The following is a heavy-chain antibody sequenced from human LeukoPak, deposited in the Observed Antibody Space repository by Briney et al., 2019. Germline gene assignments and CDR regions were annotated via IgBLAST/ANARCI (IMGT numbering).Heavy chain of an antibody. CDR2: LYNRGTA. Sequence: SETLSLTCTVSGGSIGHSYWSWIRQPPGKGLEWIGRLYNRGTANYSPSLRSRVTISIDTSNNQFSLRMNSMTAAGTAVYFCARHGRGDVEMATITVWGQGTLVTVAS. J-gene: IGHJ1*01. CDR3: ARHGRGDVEMATITV. CDR1: GGSIGHSY. D-gene: IGHD5-24*01. V-gene: IGHV4-59*08.